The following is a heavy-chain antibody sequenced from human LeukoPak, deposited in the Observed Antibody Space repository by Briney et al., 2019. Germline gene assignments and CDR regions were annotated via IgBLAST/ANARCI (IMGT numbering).Heavy chain of an antibody. J-gene: IGHJ3*02. V-gene: IGHV1-69*13. D-gene: IGHD1-26*01. CDR3: AIMGGGGYYNSMPAFDI. CDR2: IIPIFGTA. CDR1: GGTYSSYA. Sequence: SVKVSCEASGGTYSSYAISWVRQAPGQGLEWMGGIIPIFGTANYAQKFQGRVTITSDESTSTAYMELSSLRSEDTAVYYCAIMGGGGYYNSMPAFDIWGQGTMVTVSS.